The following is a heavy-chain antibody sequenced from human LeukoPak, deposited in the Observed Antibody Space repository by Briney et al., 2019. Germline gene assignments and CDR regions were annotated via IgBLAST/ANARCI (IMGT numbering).Heavy chain of an antibody. J-gene: IGHJ4*02. CDR1: GFTFDDYA. Sequence: GGSLRLSCAASGFTFDDYAMHWVRQAPGKGLEGVCLISGDSSSTYYADSVKGRFTISRDNSKNSLYLQMNSLRTEDTALYYCAKSAYYYGSGKPHFDYWGQGTLVTVSS. CDR2: ISGDSSST. CDR3: AKSAYYYGSGKPHFDY. V-gene: IGHV3-43*02. D-gene: IGHD3-10*01.